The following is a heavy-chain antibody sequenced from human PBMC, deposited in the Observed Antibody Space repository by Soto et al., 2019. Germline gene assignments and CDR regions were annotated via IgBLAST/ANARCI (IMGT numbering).Heavy chain of an antibody. V-gene: IGHV4-38-2*01. Sequence: SETLSLTCAVSGYSISSGYYWGGIRQPPGKGLGGIGSIYHSGSTYYNPSLKSRVTISGDTSKNQFSLKLSSVTAADTAVYYCARGLGGDSILRSPNWFDRWGQGTLVTVTS. D-gene: IGHD3-9*01. J-gene: IGHJ5*02. CDR2: IYHSGST. CDR1: GYSISSGYY. CDR3: ARGLGGDSILRSPNWFDR.